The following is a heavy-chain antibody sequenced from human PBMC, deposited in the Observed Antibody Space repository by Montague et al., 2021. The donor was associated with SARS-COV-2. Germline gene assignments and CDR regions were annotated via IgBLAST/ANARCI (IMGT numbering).Heavy chain of an antibody. V-gene: IGHV4-59*08. CDR1: GRSMSSTY. CDR2: IYYSGRA. D-gene: IGHD4-17*01. CDR3: ARLTVNYGDLWGYYHGMDV. J-gene: IGHJ6*02. Sequence: SETLSLTCSVSGRSMSSTYWSWVRQPPGKGLEWIGCIYYSGRAFYNPSLKSRVTISVDTSKNQFSLNLSSVTAADTAVYYCARLTVNYGDLWGYYHGMDVWGQGTTVTVSS.